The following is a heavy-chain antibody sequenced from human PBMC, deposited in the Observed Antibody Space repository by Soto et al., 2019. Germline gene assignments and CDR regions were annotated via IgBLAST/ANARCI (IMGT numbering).Heavy chain of an antibody. J-gene: IGHJ6*02. Sequence: QVQLQESGPGLVKPSGTLSLTCAVSGGSISSSNWWSWVRQPPGKGLEWIGEIYHSGSTNYNPSLKSRVTISVDKSKDQFSLKLSSVTAADTAVYYCARDQRDYGDYADYYYGMDVWGQGTTVTVSS. CDR2: IYHSGST. D-gene: IGHD4-17*01. CDR1: GGSISSSNW. CDR3: ARDQRDYGDYADYYYGMDV. V-gene: IGHV4-4*02.